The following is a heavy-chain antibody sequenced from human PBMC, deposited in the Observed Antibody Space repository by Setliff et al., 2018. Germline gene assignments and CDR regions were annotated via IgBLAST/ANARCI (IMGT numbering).Heavy chain of an antibody. CDR2: ISAYSGNA. CDR3: AGVDVLTASPF. D-gene: IGHD3-9*01. J-gene: IGHJ4*02. CDR1: GYTFSNYG. V-gene: IGHV1-18*04. Sequence: ASVKVSCKASGYTFSNYGITWVRQAPGQGLEWVGWISAYSGNAYYAQKLQDRVTLTTDTSTTTAYLDLSRLTSDDTATYYCAGVDVLTASPFWGQGTLVTVSS.